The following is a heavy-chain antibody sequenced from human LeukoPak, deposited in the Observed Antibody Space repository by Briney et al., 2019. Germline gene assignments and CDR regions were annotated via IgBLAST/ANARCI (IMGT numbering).Heavy chain of an antibody. V-gene: IGHV4-30-4*01. D-gene: IGHD1-7*01. J-gene: IGHJ6*02. CDR3: ARDNWNYGSSMDV. CDR1: GGSISSGDYY. CDR2: IYYSGST. Sequence: PSETLSLTCTVSGGSISSGDYYWSWIRQPPGKGLEWIGYIYYSGSTYYNPSLKSRVTISVDTSKNQFSLKLSSATAADTAVYHCARDNWNYGSSMDVWGQGTTVTVSS.